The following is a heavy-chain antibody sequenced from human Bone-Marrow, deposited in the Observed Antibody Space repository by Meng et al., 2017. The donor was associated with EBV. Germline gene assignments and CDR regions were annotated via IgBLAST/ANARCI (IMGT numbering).Heavy chain of an antibody. V-gene: IGHV4-4*02. CDR1: GASISSGYW. J-gene: IGHJ4*02. D-gene: IGHD6-19*01. Sequence: QWQLQESGPGLVKPSGTLSLTCAVSGASISSGYWWTWVRQPPGKGLEWIGEVSHSGSTNYNPSLKSRVTISLDKSENQFFLKVTSVTAADTAVYYCAASPGWWRLDYWGQGTLVTVSS. CDR2: VSHSGST. CDR3: AASPGWWRLDY.